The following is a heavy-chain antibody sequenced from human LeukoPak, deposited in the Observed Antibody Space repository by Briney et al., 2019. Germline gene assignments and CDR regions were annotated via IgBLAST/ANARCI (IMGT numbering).Heavy chain of an antibody. CDR3: ARARYGGNLDSSFDY. D-gene: IGHD4-23*01. CDR2: INPNSGGT. Sequence: ASVKVSCKASGYTFTGYYMHWVRQAPGQGLEWMGRINPNSGGTNYAQKFQGRVTMTRDTSISTAYMELSRLRSDDTAVYYCARARYGGNLDSSFDYWGQGTLVTVSS. V-gene: IGHV1-2*06. CDR1: GYTFTGYY. J-gene: IGHJ4*02.